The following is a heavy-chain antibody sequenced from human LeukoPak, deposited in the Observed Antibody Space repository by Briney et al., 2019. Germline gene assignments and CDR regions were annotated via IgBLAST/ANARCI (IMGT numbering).Heavy chain of an antibody. CDR3: ARERWLMVRGVIALNY. V-gene: IGHV1-46*01. D-gene: IGHD3-10*01. CDR2: INPSGGST. Sequence: GASVKVSCKASGYTFTSCYTHWVRQAPGQGLEWMGIINPSGGSTSYAQKFQGRVTMTRDTSTSTVYMELSSLRSEDTAVYYCARERWLMVRGVIALNYWGQGTLVTVSS. J-gene: IGHJ4*02. CDR1: GYTFTSCY.